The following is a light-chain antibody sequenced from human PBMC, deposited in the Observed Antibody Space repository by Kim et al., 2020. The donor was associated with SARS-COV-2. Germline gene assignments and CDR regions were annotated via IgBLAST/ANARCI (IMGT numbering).Light chain of an antibody. CDR2: GKN. CDR3: NSRDSNDNVV. CDR1: SLRSYY. Sequence: SSELTQDPAVSVALGQTVMITCQGDSLRSYYATWYQQKPGQAPILVIYGKNNRPSGIPDRFSGSSSGNTTSLTITGTHAGDEGDYYCNSRDSNDNVVFCG. J-gene: IGLJ2*01. V-gene: IGLV3-19*01.